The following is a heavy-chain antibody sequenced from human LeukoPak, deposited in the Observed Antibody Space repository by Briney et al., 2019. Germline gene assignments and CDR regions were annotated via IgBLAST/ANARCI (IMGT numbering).Heavy chain of an antibody. CDR2: XXPGXXXX. J-gene: IGHJ4*02. CDR1: GYSFXSYW. D-gene: IGHD1-1*01. V-gene: IGHV5-51*01. CDR3: ARQKGTDLDY. Sequence: GESLKISCKGSGYSFXSYWIGWVRQMPGXXXXWXGXXXPGXXXXXXXXXXXXXVTXSXDKSISTAYLQWSSLKASDTAMYYCARQKGTDLDYWGQGTLVTVSS.